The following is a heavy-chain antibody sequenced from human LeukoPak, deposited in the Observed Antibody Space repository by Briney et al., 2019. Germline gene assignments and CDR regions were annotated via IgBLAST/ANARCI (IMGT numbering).Heavy chain of an antibody. Sequence: GGSLRLSCAASGFTFSSYGMHWVRQAPGKGLEWVAVIWYDGSNKYYADSVKGRFTISRDNSKNTLYLQMSSLRAEDTAVYYCARVGADIVVDYYYYYMDVWGKGTTVTVSS. CDR3: ARVGADIVVDYYYYYMDV. CDR1: GFTFSSYG. J-gene: IGHJ6*03. CDR2: IWYDGSNK. V-gene: IGHV3-33*01. D-gene: IGHD2-2*01.